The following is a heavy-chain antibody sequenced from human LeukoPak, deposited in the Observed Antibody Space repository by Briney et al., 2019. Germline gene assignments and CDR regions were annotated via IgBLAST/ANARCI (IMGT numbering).Heavy chain of an antibody. CDR1: GGSIRSSSYY. CDR2: IYFSGST. J-gene: IGHJ5*02. D-gene: IGHD3-9*01. CDR3: ARVLRYLTNWFDP. Sequence: SETLSLTCTVSGGSIRSSSYYWGWIRQPPGKGLEWLGNIYFSGSTYYNPSLKSRVTISVDTSKNQFSLKLSSVTAADTAVYYCARVLRYLTNWFDPWGQGTLVTVSS. V-gene: IGHV4-39*07.